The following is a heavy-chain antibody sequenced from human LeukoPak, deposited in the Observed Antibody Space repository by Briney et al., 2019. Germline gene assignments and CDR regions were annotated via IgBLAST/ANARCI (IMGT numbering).Heavy chain of an antibody. CDR1: GFTFSSYA. D-gene: IGHD3-22*01. CDR3: AKKATAYYYDSSGYFPVGY. Sequence: GGSLRLSCAASGFTFSSYAMSWVRQAPGKGLEWVSAISGSGGSTYYADSVKGRFTISRDNSKNTLYPQMNSPRAEDTAVYYCAKKATAYYYDSSGYFPVGYWGQGTLVTVSS. CDR2: ISGSGGST. V-gene: IGHV3-23*01. J-gene: IGHJ4*02.